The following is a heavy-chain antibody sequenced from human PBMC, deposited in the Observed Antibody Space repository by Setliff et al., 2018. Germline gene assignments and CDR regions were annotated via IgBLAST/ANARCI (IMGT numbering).Heavy chain of an antibody. CDR3: ARGFDVCGGGACYTDGPYYFDY. J-gene: IGHJ4*02. D-gene: IGHD2-21*02. V-gene: IGHV4-39*07. CDR2: INHSGST. CDR1: GGSISSGNYY. Sequence: SETLSLTCRVSGGSISSGNYYWSWIRQPPGKGLEWIGEINHSGSTNYNPSLKSRVTISVDTSKNQFSLKLSSVAAADTAVYYCARGFDVCGGGACYTDGPYYFDYWGLGTLVTVS.